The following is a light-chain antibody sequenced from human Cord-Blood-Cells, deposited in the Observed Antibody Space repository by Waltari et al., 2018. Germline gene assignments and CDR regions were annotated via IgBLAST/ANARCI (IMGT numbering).Light chain of an antibody. CDR2: DVS. Sequence: QSALTQPASVSGSPGQSITIPCTGTSSDVGGYNYVSWYQQHPVKAPNLMIYDVSNRPSGVSNRFSGSKSGNTASLTISGLQAEDEADYYCSSYTSSRTRVFGTGTKVTVL. CDR1: SSDVGGYNY. CDR3: SSYTSSRTRV. J-gene: IGLJ1*01. V-gene: IGLV2-14*01.